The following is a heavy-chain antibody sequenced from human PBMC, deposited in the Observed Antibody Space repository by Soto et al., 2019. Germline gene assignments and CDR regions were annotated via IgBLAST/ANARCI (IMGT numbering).Heavy chain of an antibody. CDR2: INAGNGNT. V-gene: IGHV1-3*01. D-gene: IGHD1-26*01. Sequence: QVQLVQSGAEVKKPGASVKVSCKASGYTFTSYAMHWVRQAPGQRLEWMGWINAGNGNTKYSQKFQGRVTITRDTSAFAACTELSNLSSVYMAVYHCAITLLGATQADYWGQGTLVTVSS. CDR1: GYTFTSYA. J-gene: IGHJ4*02. CDR3: AITLLGATQADY.